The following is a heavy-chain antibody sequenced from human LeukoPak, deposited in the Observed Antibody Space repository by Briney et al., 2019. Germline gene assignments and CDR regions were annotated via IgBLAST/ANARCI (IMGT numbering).Heavy chain of an antibody. Sequence: SETLSLTCTVSGGSISSYYWSWIRQPPGKGLEWIGYTYYSGSTNYNPSLKSRVTISVDTSKNQFSLKLSSMTAADTAVYYCARTTEGGYTYDYFYYYYMDVWGKGTTVTVSS. J-gene: IGHJ6*03. V-gene: IGHV4-59*01. CDR1: GGSISSYY. CDR2: TYYSGST. D-gene: IGHD5-18*01. CDR3: ARTTEGGYTYDYFYYYYMDV.